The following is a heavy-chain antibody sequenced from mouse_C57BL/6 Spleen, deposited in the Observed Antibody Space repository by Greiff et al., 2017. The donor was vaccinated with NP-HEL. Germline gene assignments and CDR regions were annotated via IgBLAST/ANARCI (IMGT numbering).Heavy chain of an antibody. CDR2: IHPNSGST. V-gene: IGHV1-64*01. Sequence: VQLQQSGAELVKPGASVKLSCKASGYTFTSYWMHWVKQRPGQGLEWIGMIHPNSGSTNYNEKFKSKATLTVDKSSSTAYMQLSSLTSEDSAVYYCARSYDGYPAWFAYWGQGTLVTVSA. J-gene: IGHJ3*01. D-gene: IGHD2-3*01. CDR3: ARSYDGYPAWFAY. CDR1: GYTFTSYW.